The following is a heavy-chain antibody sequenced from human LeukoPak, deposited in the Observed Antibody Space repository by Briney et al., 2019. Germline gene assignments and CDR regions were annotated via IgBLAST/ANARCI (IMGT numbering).Heavy chain of an antibody. CDR1: GFTFSSYA. Sequence: GGSLRLSCAASGFTFSSYAMSWVRQAPGKGLEWVSAISGSGGSTYYADSVKGRFTISRDNSKNTLYLQMNSLRAEDTAVYYCAKGYDILTGYYPHYFDYWGQGTLVTVSS. V-gene: IGHV3-23*01. D-gene: IGHD3-9*01. CDR3: AKGYDILTGYYPHYFDY. J-gene: IGHJ4*02. CDR2: ISGSGGST.